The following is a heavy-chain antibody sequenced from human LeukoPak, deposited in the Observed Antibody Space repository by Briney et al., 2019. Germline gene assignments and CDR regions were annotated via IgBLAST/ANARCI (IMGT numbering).Heavy chain of an antibody. J-gene: IGHJ4*02. CDR2: IKQDGSLK. D-gene: IGHD5-18*01. Sequence: GGSLRLSCGTSGFTFSDYWMTWVRQAPGKGLEWVANIKQDGSLKFYVGSVKGRFTISRDNARNSLYLQMDSLRAEDTAVYYCATSLDTAVGPYGGQGTRVMVSS. CDR1: GFTFSDYW. CDR3: ATSLDTAVGPY. V-gene: IGHV3-7*01.